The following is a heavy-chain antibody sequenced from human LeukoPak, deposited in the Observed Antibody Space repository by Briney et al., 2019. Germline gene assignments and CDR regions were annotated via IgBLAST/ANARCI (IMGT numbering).Heavy chain of an antibody. J-gene: IGHJ6*03. V-gene: IGHV4-34*01. Sequence: SETLSLTCAVYGGSFSGYYWSWIRQPPGKGLEWIGEINHSGSTNYNPSLKSQVTISVDTSKNQFSLKLSSVTAADTAVYYCARVLRGGYSSGWYTGNYYYYVDVWGKGTTVTVSS. CDR2: INHSGST. CDR3: ARVLRGGYSSGWYTGNYYYYVDV. CDR1: GGSFSGYY. D-gene: IGHD6-19*01.